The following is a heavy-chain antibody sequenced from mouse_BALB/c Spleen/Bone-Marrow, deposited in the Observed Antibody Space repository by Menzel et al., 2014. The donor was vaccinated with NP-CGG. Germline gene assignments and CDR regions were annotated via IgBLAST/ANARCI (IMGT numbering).Heavy chain of an antibody. J-gene: IGHJ1*01. V-gene: IGHV1-26*01. D-gene: IGHD2-3*01. CDR3: AMGVRLYWYFDV. CDR1: GYIFTDYY. Sequence: EMQLQQSGPELVKPGASVKMSCKASGYIFTDYYMKWVKRSHGKSLEWIGDINPINGDTFYNQKFKGKATLTVHRSSSTAYMQLDSLTSEDSAVYYCAMGVRLYWYFDVWGAGTTVTVSS. CDR2: INPINGDT.